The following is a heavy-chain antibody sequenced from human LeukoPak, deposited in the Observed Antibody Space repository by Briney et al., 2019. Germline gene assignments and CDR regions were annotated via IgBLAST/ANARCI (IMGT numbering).Heavy chain of an antibody. D-gene: IGHD6-25*01. V-gene: IGHV3-30*18. CDR2: VSYDGSNE. CDR1: GFTFSSYG. J-gene: IGHJ4*02. Sequence: GGSLRLSCAASGFTFSSYGMHWVRQAPGKGLEWSAVVSYDGSNEYYAHSVKGRFTISRDNSKNTLFLQMNSLRPEDTAVYYCAKARGTYYFDCWGQGTLVTVSS. CDR3: AKARGTYYFDC.